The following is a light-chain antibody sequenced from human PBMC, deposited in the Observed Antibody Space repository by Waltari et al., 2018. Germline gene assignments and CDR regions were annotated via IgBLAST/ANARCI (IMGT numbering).Light chain of an antibody. J-gene: IGLJ3*02. CDR1: HIGSKS. CDR3: QVWDSDDYQV. V-gene: IGLV3-21*04. Sequence: SYVVTQPPSVSVAPGKTATLTCGGHHIGSKSVHWYQQKPGQAPVVVIYDDRARPSGIPERFSGSNSGNTATLTISRVEAGDEADYYCQVWDSDDYQVFAGGTKLTVL. CDR2: DDR.